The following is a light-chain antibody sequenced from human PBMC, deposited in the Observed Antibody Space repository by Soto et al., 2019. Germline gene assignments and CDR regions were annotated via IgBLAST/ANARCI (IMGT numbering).Light chain of an antibody. CDR3: SSYTTSSTSV. CDR1: RSDIGSYDF. V-gene: IGLV2-14*01. Sequence: QSALTQPASVSGSPGQSITISCTGSRSDIGSYDFVSWYQQLPGKAPKLIIYEVTHRPSGVSHRFSGSKSGSTASLTISGLQAEDEADYYCSSYTTSSTSVFGTGTQLTVL. CDR2: EVT. J-gene: IGLJ7*01.